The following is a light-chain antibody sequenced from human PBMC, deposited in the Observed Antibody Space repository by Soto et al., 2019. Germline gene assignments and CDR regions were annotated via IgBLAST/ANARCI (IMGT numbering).Light chain of an antibody. CDR1: SSDVGSYNL. CDR2: EVS. J-gene: IGLJ1*01. V-gene: IGLV2-14*02. CDR3: SSYTGTNNFGV. Sequence: QSALTQPASVSGSPGQSITISCTGTSSDVGSYNLVSWYQQHPGKAPKLMIYEVSKRPSGVSNRFSGSKSGNTASLTVSGLQAEDEADYYCSSYTGTNNFGVFGPGTKVTVL.